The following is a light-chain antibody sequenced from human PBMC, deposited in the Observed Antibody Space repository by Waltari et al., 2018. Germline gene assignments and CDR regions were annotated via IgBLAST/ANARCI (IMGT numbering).Light chain of an antibody. J-gene: IGLJ3*02. V-gene: IGLV7-43*01. CDR3: LLNSGGFNWV. CDR1: SGAVTSHYY. CDR2: STD. Sequence: QTVVTQEPSLTVSPGGTVTLTCASSSGAVTSHYYPNWFQQRPGQAPRALIYSTDNKHSWTPARFSGSLLGDKAALTLSGVQPEDEAEYYCLLNSGGFNWVFGGVTKLTVL.